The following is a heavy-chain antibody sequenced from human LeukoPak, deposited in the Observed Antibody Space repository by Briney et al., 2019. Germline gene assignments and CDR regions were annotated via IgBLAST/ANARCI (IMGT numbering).Heavy chain of an antibody. D-gene: IGHD3-10*01. CDR3: ARSYGSGSSLHYYGLDV. CDR2: INQSGRT. CDR1: GGSFSGYY. Sequence: SETLSLTCAVYGGSFSGYYWAWIRRPPGKGLEWIGEINQSGRTNYNPSLKSRVTMSVDTSKNQFSMELSSVTAADTAVYYCARSYGSGSSLHYYGLDVWGQGTTVTVSS. J-gene: IGHJ6*02. V-gene: IGHV4-34*01.